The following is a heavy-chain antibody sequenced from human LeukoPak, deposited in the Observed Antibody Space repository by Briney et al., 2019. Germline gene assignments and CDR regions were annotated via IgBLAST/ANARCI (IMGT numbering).Heavy chain of an antibody. Sequence: GASVKVSCKASGGTFSSYAISWVRQAPGQGLEWMGIINPSGGSTSYAQKFQGRVTMTRDMSTSTVYMELSSLRSEDTAVYYCARGMVSLKSLAQHWGQGTLVTVSS. CDR1: GGTFSSYA. V-gene: IGHV1-46*01. J-gene: IGHJ1*01. D-gene: IGHD2-8*01. CDR3: ARGMVSLKSLAQH. CDR2: INPSGGST.